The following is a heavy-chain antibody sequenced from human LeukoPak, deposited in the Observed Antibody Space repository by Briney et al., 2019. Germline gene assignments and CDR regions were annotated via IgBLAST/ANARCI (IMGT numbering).Heavy chain of an antibody. D-gene: IGHD1-26*01. CDR2: FDPEDGET. CDR1: GYTLTELS. CDR3: ASIVGATRIDFDY. J-gene: IGHJ4*02. V-gene: IGHV1-24*01. Sequence: ASMKVSCKVSGYTLTELSMHWVRQAPGKGLEWMGGFDPEDGETIYAQKFQGRVTMTEDTSTDTAYMELSSLRSEDTAVYYCASIVGATRIDFDYWGQGTLVTVSS.